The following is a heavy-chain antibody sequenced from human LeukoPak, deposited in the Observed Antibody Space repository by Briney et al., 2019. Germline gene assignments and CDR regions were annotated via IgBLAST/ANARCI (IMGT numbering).Heavy chain of an antibody. CDR3: AIVGCRGSDYFTDY. D-gene: IGHD5-12*01. CDR2: IYDNGDT. CDR1: GGSISRSRCY. Sequence: PAETLSLTCSVSGGSISRSRCYWGWSRQPPGKGLEWIGAIYDNGDTYYNPSLNRRLTISVDTTKNQFSLELTPMTDADTAVYYCAIVGCRGSDYFTDYWGKGTLVTVSS. V-gene: IGHV4-39*01. J-gene: IGHJ4*02.